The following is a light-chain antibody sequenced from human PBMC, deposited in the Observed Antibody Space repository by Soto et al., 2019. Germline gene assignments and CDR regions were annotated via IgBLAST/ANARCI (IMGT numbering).Light chain of an antibody. CDR1: SSDVGNYIF. V-gene: IGLV2-23*01. J-gene: IGLJ3*02. CDR2: EGG. CDR3: CSYAGGSTWV. Sequence: QSALTQPASVSGSPGQSITISCTGTSSDVGNYIFVSWYQQHPGRAPKLILFEGGKRPSGVSNRFSGSKSGNTASLAISGLQAEDEADYYCCSYAGGSTWVFGGGTKVTVL.